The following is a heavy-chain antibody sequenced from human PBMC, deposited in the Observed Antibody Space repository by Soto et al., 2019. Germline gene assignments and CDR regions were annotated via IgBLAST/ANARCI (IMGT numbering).Heavy chain of an antibody. CDR2: IIPILGIA. CDR3: ARDDWIAAAGTSFDY. D-gene: IGHD6-13*01. Sequence: QVQLVQSGAEVKKPGSSVKVSCKASGGTFSSYTISWVRQAPGQGLEWMGRIIPILGIANYAQKSQGRVTITADKSTSTAYMELSSLRSEDTAVYYCARDDWIAAAGTSFDYWGQGTLVTVSS. V-gene: IGHV1-69*08. CDR1: GGTFSSYT. J-gene: IGHJ4*02.